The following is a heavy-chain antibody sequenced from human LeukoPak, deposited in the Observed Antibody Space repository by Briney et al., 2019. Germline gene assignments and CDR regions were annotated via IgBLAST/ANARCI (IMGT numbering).Heavy chain of an antibody. CDR1: GGTFSSYA. V-gene: IGHV1-69*05. Sequence: SVKVSCKASGGTFSSYAISWVRQAPGQGLEWMGGIIPIFGTANYAQKFQGRVTITTDESTSTAYMELSSLRSEDTAVYYCCIGTSADYDFWSGYSQKMYYYYMDVWGEGTTVTVSS. J-gene: IGHJ6*03. D-gene: IGHD3-3*01. CDR2: IIPIFGTA. CDR3: CIGTSADYDFWSGYSQKMYYYYMDV.